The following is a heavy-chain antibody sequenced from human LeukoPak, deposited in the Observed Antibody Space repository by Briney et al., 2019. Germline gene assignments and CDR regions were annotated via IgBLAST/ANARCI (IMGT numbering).Heavy chain of an antibody. CDR2: ISSQNRYI. J-gene: IGHJ5*02. Sequence: PGGSRRLSCAASGFTFSSYTMNWVRQAPGRGLEWVSSISSQNRYIFYTGSGKGRLTIARGDAKNSLYLQVNSVMVEDTAVYYCARDGAYQRGVDPWGQGTLVTVSS. D-gene: IGHD4-17*01. CDR3: ARDGAYQRGVDP. CDR1: GFTFSSYT. V-gene: IGHV3-21*01.